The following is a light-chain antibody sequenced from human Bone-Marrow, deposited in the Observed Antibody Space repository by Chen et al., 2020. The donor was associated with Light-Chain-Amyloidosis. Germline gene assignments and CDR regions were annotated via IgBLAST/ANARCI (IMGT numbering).Light chain of an antibody. J-gene: IGLJ3*02. CDR1: NIGSTS. V-gene: IGLV3-21*02. Sequence: SYVLTQPSSVSVAPGQTATIACGGNNIGSTSVHWYQQTPGQAPLLVVYDDSDRPSGIPARLSGANSGNTATPTSGRVEAGDEADYYCQVWDRSSDRPVFGGGTKLTVL. CDR2: DDS. CDR3: QVWDRSSDRPV.